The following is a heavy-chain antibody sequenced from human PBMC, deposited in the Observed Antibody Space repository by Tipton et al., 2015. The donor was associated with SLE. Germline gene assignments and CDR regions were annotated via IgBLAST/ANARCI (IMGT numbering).Heavy chain of an antibody. CDR1: GGSIGSGDYF. CDR3: ARARCSSTSCYGPYYYYMDV. Sequence: TLSLTCTVSGGSIGSGDYFWSWIRQPPGKGLEWIGYIYYSGSTYYNPSLKSRVAISVDTSKNQFSLKLSSVTAADTAVYYCARARCSSTSCYGPYYYYMDVWGKVTTVTVSS. D-gene: IGHD2-2*01. J-gene: IGHJ6*03. V-gene: IGHV4-30-4*01. CDR2: IYYSGST.